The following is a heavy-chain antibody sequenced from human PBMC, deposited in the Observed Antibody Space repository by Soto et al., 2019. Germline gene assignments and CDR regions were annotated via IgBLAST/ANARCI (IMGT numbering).Heavy chain of an antibody. CDR1: GFTFISYW. J-gene: IGHJ4*02. D-gene: IGHD5-18*01. CDR3: AGGYRRLDY. Sequence: GGSLRLSCSASGFTFISYWMHWFRQAPGKGLVWVSRINSNGSSTTYADSVKGRFTISRDNAKNTLYLQMNSLRAEDTAVYYCAGGYRRLDYWGQGTLVTVSS. CDR2: INSNGSST. V-gene: IGHV3-74*01.